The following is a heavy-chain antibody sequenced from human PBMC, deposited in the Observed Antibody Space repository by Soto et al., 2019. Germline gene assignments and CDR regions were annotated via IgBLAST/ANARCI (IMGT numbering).Heavy chain of an antibody. J-gene: IGHJ4*02. CDR1: GGSISSSNYY. Sequence: QLQLQESGPGLVKPSETLSLTCTVSGGSISSSNYYWGWIRQPPGKGLEWIGSIYYSGSTSYNPCLKSRVTISVDTSKNQLSLRLSSVTAADTAVYYCARRPGIDYWGQGTLVTVSS. CDR3: ARRPGIDY. V-gene: IGHV4-39*01. CDR2: IYYSGST. D-gene: IGHD1-1*01.